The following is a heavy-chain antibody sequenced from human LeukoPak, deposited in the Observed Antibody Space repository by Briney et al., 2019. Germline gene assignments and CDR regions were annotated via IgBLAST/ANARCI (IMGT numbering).Heavy chain of an antibody. CDR2: INPGESDI. D-gene: IGHD1-1*01. CDR3: ASSIRLYGTSGYDY. V-gene: IGHV5-51*01. CDR1: GYSFPTYW. J-gene: IGHJ4*02. Sequence: SGESLKISCKGSGYSFPTYWIGWVRQMPGKGLEWMGLINPGESDIRYRPSFQGQVTISADKSINTAYLQWSSLKASDSAMYYCASSIRLYGTSGYDYWGQGTLVTVSS.